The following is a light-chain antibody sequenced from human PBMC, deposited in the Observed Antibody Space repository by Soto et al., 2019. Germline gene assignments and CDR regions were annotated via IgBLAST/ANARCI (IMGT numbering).Light chain of an antibody. V-gene: IGKV3-20*01. CDR2: GVS. CDR1: QTVSSNY. Sequence: EIVLTQSPGTLSLSPGERATLSCRASQTVSSNYFAWYQQKPGQAPRLLIYGVSSRATGIPDRFSGSGSGTDFTLTISRLEPEDCAVYYCQQYDNSPPYTFGQGTKLEIK. J-gene: IGKJ2*01. CDR3: QQYDNSPPYT.